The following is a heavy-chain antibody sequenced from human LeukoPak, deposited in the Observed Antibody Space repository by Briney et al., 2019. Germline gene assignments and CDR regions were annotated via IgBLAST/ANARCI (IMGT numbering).Heavy chain of an antibody. V-gene: IGHV3-7*01. Sequence: GGSLRLSCATSGLLFSANWMSRVRQAPGKGLEWVANMNQDGSKTYYVDSVKGRFTISRDNAKNSLYLQMNSLRAEDTAVYYCARADSSIAARLSRSSIFNYYYYMDVWGKGTTVTVSS. D-gene: IGHD6-6*01. CDR2: MNQDGSKT. CDR3: ARADSSIAARLSRSSIFNYYYYMDV. CDR1: GLLFSANW. J-gene: IGHJ6*03.